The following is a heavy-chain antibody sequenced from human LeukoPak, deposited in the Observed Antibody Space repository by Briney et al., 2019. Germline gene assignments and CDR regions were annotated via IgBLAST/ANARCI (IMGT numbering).Heavy chain of an antibody. CDR3: AKATEWLVPNWFDP. Sequence: PLASLRLSPAASGFTFSSYAMSWVRPTPRTGLEWVSAICGSGGSTYYADSVKGRFTISRDNSKNTLYLQMNSLRAEDTAVYYCAKATEWLVPNWFDPWGQGTLVTVSS. D-gene: IGHD6-19*01. V-gene: IGHV3-23*01. CDR1: GFTFSSYA. J-gene: IGHJ5*02. CDR2: ICGSGGST.